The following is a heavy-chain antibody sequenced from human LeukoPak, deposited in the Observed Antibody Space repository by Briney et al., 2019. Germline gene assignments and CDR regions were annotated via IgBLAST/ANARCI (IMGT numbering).Heavy chain of an antibody. J-gene: IGHJ4*02. V-gene: IGHV3-33*06. CDR1: GFTFSSYG. Sequence: QAGGSLRLSCAASGFTFSSYGMHWARQAPGKGLEWVAVIWYDGSNKYYADSVKGRFTISRDNSKNTLYLQMNSLRAEDTAVYYCAKDAFPAAAGTFDYWGQGTLVTVSS. D-gene: IGHD6-13*01. CDR2: IWYDGSNK. CDR3: AKDAFPAAAGTFDY.